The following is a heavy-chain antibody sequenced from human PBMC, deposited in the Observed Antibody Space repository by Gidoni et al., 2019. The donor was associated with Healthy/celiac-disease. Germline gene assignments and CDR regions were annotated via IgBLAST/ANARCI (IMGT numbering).Heavy chain of an antibody. CDR2: MNPNSGNT. CDR1: GYTFTRYD. Sequence: QVQLVQSGAEVKKPGASVKVSCKASGYTFTRYDINWVRQATGQGLEWMGWMNPNSGNTGYAQKFQGRVTMTRNTSISTAYMELSSLRSEDTAVYYCARDTTTIFGVVTYNWFDPWGQGTLVTVSS. D-gene: IGHD3-3*01. V-gene: IGHV1-8*01. CDR3: ARDTTTIFGVVTYNWFDP. J-gene: IGHJ5*02.